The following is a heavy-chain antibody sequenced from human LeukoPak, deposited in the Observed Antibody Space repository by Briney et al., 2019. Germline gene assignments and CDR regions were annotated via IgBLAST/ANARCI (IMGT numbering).Heavy chain of an antibody. CDR3: ARDPVDQPYWFFDL. V-gene: IGHV4-59*01. Sequence: SETLSLTCTVSGGSISGSYWNWIRQSPGKGLEWIGYIYYRGSTNYNPSLKSRVTISVDTSKNQFSLKLSSVTTADTAVYYCARDPVDQPYWFFDLWGRGTLVTVSS. J-gene: IGHJ2*01. CDR1: GGSISGSY. CDR2: IYYRGST.